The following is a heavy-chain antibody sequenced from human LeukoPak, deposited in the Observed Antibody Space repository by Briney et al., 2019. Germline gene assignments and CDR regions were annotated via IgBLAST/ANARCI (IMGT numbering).Heavy chain of an antibody. CDR1: GFTFSDYG. CDR3: AELGITMIGGV. Sequence: GGSLRLSCAASGFTFSDYGMTWVRQAPGKGLEWVSTSDGGSITYYADSVKGRFTISRDNPKNTLFLQMSSLRAEDTAVYYCAELGITMIGGVWGKGTTVTISS. V-gene: IGHV3-23*01. CDR2: SDGGSIT. J-gene: IGHJ6*04. D-gene: IGHD3-10*02.